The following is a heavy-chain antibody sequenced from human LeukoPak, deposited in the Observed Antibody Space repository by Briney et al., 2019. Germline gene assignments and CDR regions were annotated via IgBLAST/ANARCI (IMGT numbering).Heavy chain of an antibody. D-gene: IGHD6-13*01. CDR2: IYYSGST. J-gene: IGHJ3*02. Sequence: SETLSLTCTVSGGSISSSSYYWGWIRQPSGKGLEWIGSIYYSGSTYYNPSLKSRVTISVDTSKNQFSLKLSSVTAADTAVYYCARHTLPGVAAETEAFDIWGQGTMVTVSS. CDR3: ARHTLPGVAAETEAFDI. CDR1: GGSISSSSYY. V-gene: IGHV4-39*01.